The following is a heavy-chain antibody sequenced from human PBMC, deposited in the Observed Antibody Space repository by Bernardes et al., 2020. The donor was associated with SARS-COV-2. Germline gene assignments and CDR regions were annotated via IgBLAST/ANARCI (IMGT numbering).Heavy chain of an antibody. J-gene: IGHJ4*02. V-gene: IGHV4-59*01. CDR3: ARGFDY. CDR1: GGSISAYY. Sequence: SENRSLTFTVSGGSISAYYWSWFRQPPGKGLEWIGYLYYTGSTNYNPSLQSRVTISVDTSKNQFSLKLSSVTAADTAVYYCARGFDYWGQGILVTVSS. CDR2: LYYTGST.